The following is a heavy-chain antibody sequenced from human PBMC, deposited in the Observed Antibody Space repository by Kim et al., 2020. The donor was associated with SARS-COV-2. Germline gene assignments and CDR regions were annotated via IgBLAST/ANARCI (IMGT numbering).Heavy chain of an antibody. D-gene: IGHD3-10*01. CDR2: FDPEDGET. CDR3: ATVTLITMVRGVNYYFDY. V-gene: IGHV1-24*01. J-gene: IGHJ4*02. CDR1: GYTLTELS. Sequence: ASVKVSCKVSGYTLTELSMHWVRQAPGKGLEWMGGFDPEDGETIYAQKFQGRVTMTEDTSTDTAYMELSSLRSEDTAVYYCATVTLITMVRGVNYYFDYWGQGTRVTVSS.